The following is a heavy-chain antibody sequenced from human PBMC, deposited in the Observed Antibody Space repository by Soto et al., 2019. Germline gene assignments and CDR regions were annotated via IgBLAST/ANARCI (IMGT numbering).Heavy chain of an antibody. J-gene: IGHJ4*02. Sequence: QVQLVESGGGVVQSGRSLRLSCAASGFTFSSYAMHWVRQAPGKGLEWVAAMSFDGYDKYYADSVKGRFTISRDNSMDTLYLQMTSLRAEDTAVYYCARDLKKVVRGIDYWGQGTLVTVSS. CDR2: MSFDGYDK. CDR3: ARDLKKVVRGIDY. D-gene: IGHD3-10*01. CDR1: GFTFSSYA. V-gene: IGHV3-30-3*01.